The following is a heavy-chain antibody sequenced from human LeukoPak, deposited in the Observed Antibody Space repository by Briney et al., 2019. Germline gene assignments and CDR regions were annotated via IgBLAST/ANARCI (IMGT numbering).Heavy chain of an antibody. CDR1: GYSISSGYY. CDR2: IYHSGST. Sequence: SETLSLTCTVSGYSISSGYYWGWIRLPPGKGLEWIGSIYHSGSTFYNPSLKSRVTISVDPSKNQFSLKLSSVTAADTAVYYCARDSYKYGSGSYQCFDYWGQGTLVTVSS. V-gene: IGHV4-38-2*02. CDR3: ARDSYKYGSGSYQCFDY. D-gene: IGHD3-10*01. J-gene: IGHJ4*02.